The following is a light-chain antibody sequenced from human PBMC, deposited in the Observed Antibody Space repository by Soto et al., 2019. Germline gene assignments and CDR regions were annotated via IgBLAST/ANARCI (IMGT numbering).Light chain of an antibody. V-gene: IGKV1-39*01. CDR1: QDIIRH. CDR2: AAS. J-gene: IGKJ5*01. Sequence: DVQMTQSQNSLSASVGDVVTITCRASQDIIRHLNWYQHKPGRAPRLLIYAASTLQSGVPSRFTGSGSGTEFTLTISGLQPEDFATYYCQHSYTVPIPFGQVTRLEV. CDR3: QHSYTVPIP.